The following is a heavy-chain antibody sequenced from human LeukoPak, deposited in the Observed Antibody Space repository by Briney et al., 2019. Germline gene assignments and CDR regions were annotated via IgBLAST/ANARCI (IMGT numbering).Heavy chain of an antibody. V-gene: IGHV5-51*01. D-gene: IGHD2-15*01. CDR2: IYPGDSDT. Sequence: GESLKISCKGSGYSFTSYWIGWVRQMPGKGLEWMGIIYPGDSDTRYSPSFQGQVTISADKSISTAYLQWSSLKASDTAMYYCARVKKVVLDAFDIWGQGIMVTVSS. CDR3: ARVKKVVLDAFDI. J-gene: IGHJ3*02. CDR1: GYSFTSYW.